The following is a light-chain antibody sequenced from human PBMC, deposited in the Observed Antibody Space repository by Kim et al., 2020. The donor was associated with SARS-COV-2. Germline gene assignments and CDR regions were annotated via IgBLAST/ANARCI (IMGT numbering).Light chain of an antibody. V-gene: IGLV3-1*01. CDR2: QNS. CDR1: KLGDKL. J-gene: IGLJ3*02. CDR3: QAWDSFTAV. Sequence: SVSPGQTASITCSGDKLGDKLASWYQQKPGQSPVLVMYQNSKRYSGIPGRLSGSNSGNTATLTISGTQAMDEADYFCQAWDSFTAVFGGGTQLTVL.